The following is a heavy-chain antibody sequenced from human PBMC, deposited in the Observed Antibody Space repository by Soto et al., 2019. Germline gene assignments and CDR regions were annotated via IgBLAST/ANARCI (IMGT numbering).Heavy chain of an antibody. D-gene: IGHD3-10*01. CDR3: ARGPGSPRYYNGMDV. Sequence: GSLRLSCAASGFTLSNHDMYWVRQATGKSLEWVSAIGIGGDTYYPASVRGRFTISRQNAKNSLYLQMNNLRAGDTAVYYCARGPGSPRYYNGMDVWGQGTTVTVSS. J-gene: IGHJ6*02. CDR2: IGIGGDT. V-gene: IGHV3-13*01. CDR1: GFTLSNHD.